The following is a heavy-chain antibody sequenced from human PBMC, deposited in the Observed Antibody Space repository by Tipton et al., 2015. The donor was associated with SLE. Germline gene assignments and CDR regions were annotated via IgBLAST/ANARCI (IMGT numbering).Heavy chain of an antibody. CDR3: ARRSRSSGWSY. D-gene: IGHD6-19*01. CDR2: IKQDGSDK. Sequence: SLRLSCAPSGFTFSSYWMSWVRQAPGKGLEWVANIKQDGSDKNYVDSVKGRFTISRDNAKNSVYLEMNSLRGEDTAVYYCARRSRSSGWSYWGQGTLVTVSS. V-gene: IGHV3-7*01. CDR1: GFTFSSYW. J-gene: IGHJ4*02.